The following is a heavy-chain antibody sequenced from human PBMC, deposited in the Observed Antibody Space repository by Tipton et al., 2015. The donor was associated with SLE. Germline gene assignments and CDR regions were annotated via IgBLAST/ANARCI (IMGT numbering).Heavy chain of an antibody. CDR1: GFTFSSYA. CDR2: ISYDGSNK. Sequence: SLRLSCAASGFTFSSYAMSWVRQAPGKGLEWVAVISYDGSNKYYADSVKGRFTISRDNSKNTLYLQMNSLRAEDTAVYYCARDGPISGSLWGRGTLVTVSS. CDR3: ARDGPISGSL. J-gene: IGHJ2*01. D-gene: IGHD1-26*01. V-gene: IGHV3-30-3*01.